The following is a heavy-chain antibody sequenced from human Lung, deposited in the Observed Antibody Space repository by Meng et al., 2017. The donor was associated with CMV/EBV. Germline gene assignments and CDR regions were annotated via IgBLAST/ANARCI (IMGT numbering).Heavy chain of an antibody. J-gene: IGHJ4*02. Sequence: AGTLSLXCAGSGVRFSDYAVHWGCQAPGTGLERVAVMSYDGSDRYYADTVKGRFAITRDSSKTMIYLQMNSLTPEDTAVYYCSRDRADETMFGVVTGFFDWWGQGXPVTVSS. D-gene: IGHD3-3*01. CDR3: SRDRADETMFGVVTGFFDW. CDR2: MSYDGSDR. CDR1: GVRFSDYA. V-gene: IGHV3-30*09.